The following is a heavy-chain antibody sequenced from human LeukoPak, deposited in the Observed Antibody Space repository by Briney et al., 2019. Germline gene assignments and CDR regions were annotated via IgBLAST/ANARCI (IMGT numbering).Heavy chain of an antibody. D-gene: IGHD3-22*01. CDR3: AKGDSSGVTFDY. J-gene: IGHJ4*02. Sequence: GGSLRLSCAASGFTFSSYGMHWVRQAPGKGLEWVAVISYDGSNKYYADSVKGRFTISRDNSKNTLYLQMNSLRAEDTAVYYCAKGDSSGVTFDYWGQGTLDTVSS. CDR1: GFTFSSYG. V-gene: IGHV3-30*18. CDR2: ISYDGSNK.